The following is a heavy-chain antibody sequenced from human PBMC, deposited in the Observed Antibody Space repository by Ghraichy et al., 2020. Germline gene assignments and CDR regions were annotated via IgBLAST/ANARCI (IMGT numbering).Heavy chain of an antibody. CDR2: TSGNNGNT. CDR1: GYTFTSYG. Sequence: ASVKVSCKASGYTFTSYGIHWVRQAPGQGLEWMGWTSGNNGNTNYVQKLQDRVTMTTDTSTTTAYMELRSLTSDDTAVYYCAKDGGGGGLSDNWGQGTLVTVSS. V-gene: IGHV1-18*01. CDR3: AKDGGGGGLSDN. D-gene: IGHD3-16*01. J-gene: IGHJ4*02.